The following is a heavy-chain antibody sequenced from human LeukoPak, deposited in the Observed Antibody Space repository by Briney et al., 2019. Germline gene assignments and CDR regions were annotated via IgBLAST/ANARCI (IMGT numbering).Heavy chain of an antibody. CDR1: GFTFSSYD. CDR3: ARVGIVGANHDAVDI. V-gene: IGHV3-13*01. Sequence: HAGGSLRLSCAASGFTFSSYDMHWVRQATGKGLEWVSAIGTAGDTYYPGSVKGRFTISRENAKNSLYLQMNSLRAGDTAVYYCARVGIVGANHDAVDIWGQGTMVTVS. CDR2: IGTAGDT. J-gene: IGHJ3*02. D-gene: IGHD1-26*01.